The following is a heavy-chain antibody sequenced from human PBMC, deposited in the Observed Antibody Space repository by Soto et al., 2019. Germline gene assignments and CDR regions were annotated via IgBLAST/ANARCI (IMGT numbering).Heavy chain of an antibody. Sequence: QVQLVQSGAEVKEPGDSVRVSCEASGYTFTAYYIHWVRQAPGQGLEWMGWINPKFGDTTYAQDFQGRVSMTRDMSISTVYMDLSSLTSDDTAIYYCARNLDYYYGRGSGNGDGVWGQGTTVTVFS. D-gene: IGHD3-10*02. CDR1: GYTFTAYY. J-gene: IGHJ6*02. V-gene: IGHV1-2*02. CDR2: INPKFGDT. CDR3: ARNLDYYYGRGSGNGDGV.